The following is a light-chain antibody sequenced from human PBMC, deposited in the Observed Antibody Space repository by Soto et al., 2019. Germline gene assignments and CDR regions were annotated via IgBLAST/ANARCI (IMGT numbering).Light chain of an antibody. CDR3: QQYNNWPPAIT. Sequence: EIVLTQSPGTLSLSPGERATLSCRASQSVSSSQLAWYQQKPGQAPRLLIYGASIRATGIPDRFSGSGSGTDFTLTISSLQSEDIAVYYCQQYNNWPPAITFGQGTRLEIK. J-gene: IGKJ5*01. CDR2: GAS. V-gene: IGKV3-20*01. CDR1: QSVSSSQ.